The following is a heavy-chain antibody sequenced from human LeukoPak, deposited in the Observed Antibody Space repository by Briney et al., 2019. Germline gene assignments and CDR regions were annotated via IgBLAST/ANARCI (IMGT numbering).Heavy chain of an antibody. CDR1: GGTFSSYA. CDR3: ARGLDIVVVPAASTRHYYYYMDV. Sequence: SVKVSCKASGGTFSSYAISWVRQAPGQGLEWMGGIIPIFGTANYAQKFQGRVTITTDESTSTAYMELSSLRSEDTAVYYCARGLDIVVVPAASTRHYYYYMDVWGKGTTVTVSS. D-gene: IGHD2-2*03. J-gene: IGHJ6*03. V-gene: IGHV1-69*05. CDR2: IIPIFGTA.